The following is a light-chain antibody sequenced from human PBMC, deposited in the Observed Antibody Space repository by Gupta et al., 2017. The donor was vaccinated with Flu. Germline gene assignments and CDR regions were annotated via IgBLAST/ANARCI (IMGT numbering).Light chain of an antibody. Sequence: DIQMTQSPSSLPASVGDRVTITCQASQDISNYLNWYQQKPGKAPKLLTYDASDLETGVPSRFSGSGSGTEFTLTISSVQAEDIATYYCGQCDNLPPTFGQGTKLEIK. CDR1: QDISNY. CDR3: GQCDNLPPT. V-gene: IGKV1-33*01. CDR2: DAS. J-gene: IGKJ2*01.